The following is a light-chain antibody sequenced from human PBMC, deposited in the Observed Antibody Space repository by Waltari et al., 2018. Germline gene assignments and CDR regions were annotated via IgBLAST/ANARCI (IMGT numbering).Light chain of an antibody. Sequence: DIQMTQSPSTLSASVGDRVTVTCRASQNINKWLAWYQQKPGKAPNLLIYDASTLQSGVPSRFSGSGFGTEFTLAISSLQPEDFATYYCQQSYSTATFGQGTKLEIK. CDR3: QQSYSTAT. CDR1: QNINKW. J-gene: IGKJ2*01. CDR2: DAS. V-gene: IGKV1-5*01.